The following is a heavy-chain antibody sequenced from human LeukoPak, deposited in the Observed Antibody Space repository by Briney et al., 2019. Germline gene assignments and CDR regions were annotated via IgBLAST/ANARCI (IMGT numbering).Heavy chain of an antibody. CDR2: IIPIFGTA. CDR3: ARDLQVGATNWFDP. V-gene: IGHV1-69*05. Sequence: LVKVSCKASGGTFSSYAISWVRQAPGQGLEWMGGIIPIFGTANYAQEFQGRVTITTDESTSTAYMELSSLRSEDTAVYYCARDLQVGATNWFDPWGQGTLVTVSS. D-gene: IGHD1-26*01. J-gene: IGHJ5*02. CDR1: GGTFSSYA.